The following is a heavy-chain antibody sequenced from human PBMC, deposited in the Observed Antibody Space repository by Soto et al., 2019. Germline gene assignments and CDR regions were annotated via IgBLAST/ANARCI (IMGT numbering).Heavy chain of an antibody. Sequence: ASVKVSFKASGGTFSSYAISWVRQAPGQGLDWMGGIIPIFGTANYAQKFQGRVTITADESTSTAYMELSSLRSEDTAVYYCARDYYDSSGYYRSLGFDPWGQGTLVTVSS. CDR2: IIPIFGTA. D-gene: IGHD3-22*01. CDR1: GGTFSSYA. J-gene: IGHJ5*02. CDR3: ARDYYDSSGYYRSLGFDP. V-gene: IGHV1-69*13.